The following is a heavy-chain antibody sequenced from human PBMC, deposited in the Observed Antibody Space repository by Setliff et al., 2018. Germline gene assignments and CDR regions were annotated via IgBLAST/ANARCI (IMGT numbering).Heavy chain of an antibody. CDR1: GGSFSTYA. CDR2: IIPIFGTT. CDR3: ARANYYDSSGHSVYGMDV. J-gene: IGHJ6*02. D-gene: IGHD3-22*01. V-gene: IGHV1-69*13. Sequence: SVKVSCKASGGSFSTYAISWARQAPGQGLEWMGVIIPIFGTTNNAQKFQGRVTTNADESTSTAYMELSSLRSEDTAVYYCARANYYDSSGHSVYGMDVWGQGTTVTVSS.